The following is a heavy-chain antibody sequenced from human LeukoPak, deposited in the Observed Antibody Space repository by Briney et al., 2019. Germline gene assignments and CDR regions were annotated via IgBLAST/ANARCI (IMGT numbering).Heavy chain of an antibody. J-gene: IGHJ4*02. D-gene: IGHD3-22*01. V-gene: IGHV3-21*04. CDR1: GFTFSSYS. CDR3: ARTPIYYYDSSGYYN. CDR2: ISSSSSYI. Sequence: GGSLRLSCAASGFTFSSYSMNWVRQAPGKGLEWVSSISSSSSYIYYADSVKGRFTISRDNAKNSLYLQMNSLRAEDTAVYYCARTPIYYYDSSGYYNWGQGTLVTVSS.